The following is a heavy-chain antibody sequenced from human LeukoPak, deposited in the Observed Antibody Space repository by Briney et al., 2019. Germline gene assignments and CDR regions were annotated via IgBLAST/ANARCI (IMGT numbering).Heavy chain of an antibody. V-gene: IGHV3-66*01. CDR3: AREGGSCYSCFDY. Sequence: GGSLRLSCAAPGFTVSSNYMSWVRQAPGKGLEWVSVIYSGGSTYYADSVKGRFTISRDNSKNTLYLQMNSLRAEDTAVYYCAREGGSCYSCFDYWGQGTLVTVSS. D-gene: IGHD2-15*01. CDR1: GFTVSSNY. J-gene: IGHJ4*02. CDR2: IYSGGST.